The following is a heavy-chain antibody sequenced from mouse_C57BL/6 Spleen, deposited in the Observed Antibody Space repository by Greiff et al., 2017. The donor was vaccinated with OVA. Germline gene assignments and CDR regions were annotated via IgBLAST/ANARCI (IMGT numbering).Heavy chain of an antibody. J-gene: IGHJ2*01. CDR3: ARKGSYYGSSLDY. V-gene: IGHV1-26*01. Sequence: EVQLQQSGPELVKPGASVKISCKASGYTFTDYYMNWVKQSHGKSLEWIGDINPNNGGTSYNQKFKGKATLTVDKSSSKAYMELRSLTSEDSAVYYCARKGSYYGSSLDYWGQGTTLTVSS. CDR1: GYTFTDYY. CDR2: INPNNGGT. D-gene: IGHD1-1*01.